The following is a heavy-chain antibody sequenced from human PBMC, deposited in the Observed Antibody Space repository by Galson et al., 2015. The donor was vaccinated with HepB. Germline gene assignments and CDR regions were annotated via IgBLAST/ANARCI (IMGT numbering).Heavy chain of an antibody. Sequence: SCKASGYTFTSYYMHWVRQAPGQGLEWMGIINPSGGSTSYAQKLQGRVTMTRDTSTSTVYMELSSLRSEDTAVYYCARSTRRAGYSSGWYYFDYWGQGTLVTVSS. CDR1: GYTFTSYY. V-gene: IGHV1-46*04. D-gene: IGHD6-19*01. CDR2: INPSGGST. CDR3: ARSTRRAGYSSGWYYFDY. J-gene: IGHJ4*02.